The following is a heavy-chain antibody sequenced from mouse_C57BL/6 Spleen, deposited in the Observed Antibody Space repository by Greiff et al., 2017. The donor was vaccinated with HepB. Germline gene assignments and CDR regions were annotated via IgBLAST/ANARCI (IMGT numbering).Heavy chain of an antibody. CDR1: GYSITSGYY. D-gene: IGHD2-4*01. CDR2: ISYDGSN. CDR3: AKDRYYDYDDASLFAY. Sequence: ESGPGLVKPSQSLSLTCSVTGYSITSGYYWNWIRQFPGNKLEWIGYISYDGSNNYNPSLKNRISITRDTSKNQFFRKLKSVTTEDTATYDCAKDRYYDYDDASLFAYWGQGTLVTVSA. V-gene: IGHV3-6*01. J-gene: IGHJ3*01.